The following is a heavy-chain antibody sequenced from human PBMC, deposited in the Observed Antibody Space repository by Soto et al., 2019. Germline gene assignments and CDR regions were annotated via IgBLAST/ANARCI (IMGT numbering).Heavy chain of an antibody. CDR2: ISSGGSK. CDR3: ARDKPLFSFGYQRGNYFDY. V-gene: IGHV3-66*01. D-gene: IGHD2-21*01. J-gene: IGHJ4*02. Sequence: GGSLNLSCVASGLTFGINSMTWVGQAQGKGLGWGSIISSGGSKYYADSVKGRFTISRDTSRNTLYLQLSILRVEDTAVYYCARDKPLFSFGYQRGNYFDYWGQGTLVTVSS. CDR1: GLTFGINS.